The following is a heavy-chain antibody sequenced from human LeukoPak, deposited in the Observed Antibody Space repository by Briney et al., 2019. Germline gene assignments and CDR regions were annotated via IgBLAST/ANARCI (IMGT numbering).Heavy chain of an antibody. Sequence: ASVKVSCKASGYTFTGYYMHWVRQAPGQGLEWMGWINPNSGGTNYAQKFQGRVTMTRDTSISTAYMELSRLRSDDTAVYYCARDIVVVPAATTGPPDVWGKGTTVTVSS. CDR3: ARDIVVVPAATTGPPDV. D-gene: IGHD2-2*01. V-gene: IGHV1-2*02. CDR1: GYTFTGYY. CDR2: INPNSGGT. J-gene: IGHJ6*04.